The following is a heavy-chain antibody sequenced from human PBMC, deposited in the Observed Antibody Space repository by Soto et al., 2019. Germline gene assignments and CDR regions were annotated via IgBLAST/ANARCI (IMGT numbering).Heavy chain of an antibody. CDR1: GGTFSSYA. D-gene: IGHD3-10*01. CDR2: IIPIFGTA. Sequence: SVKVSCKASGGTFSSYAISWVRQAPGQGLEWMGGIIPIFGTANYAQKFQGRVTITADESTSTAYMELSSLRSEDTAVYYCARTSGVTPSDYYHDGMDVWGQGTTVPVSS. J-gene: IGHJ6*02. V-gene: IGHV1-69*13. CDR3: ARTSGVTPSDYYHDGMDV.